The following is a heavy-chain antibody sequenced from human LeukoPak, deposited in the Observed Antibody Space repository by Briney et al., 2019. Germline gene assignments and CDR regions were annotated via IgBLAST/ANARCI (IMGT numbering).Heavy chain of an antibody. Sequence: GGSLRLSCAGSGFIFSNYAMSWVRQAPGKGLEWVSAISDSAFSTYYADSVQGRFTISRDNSRNTLYLQMDTLRAEDTAIYYCAKVPYSDYGSGRPPFMDVWGQGTAVAVSS. V-gene: IGHV3-23*01. CDR3: AKVPYSDYGSGRPPFMDV. CDR1: GFIFSNYA. CDR2: ISDSAFST. D-gene: IGHD3-10*01. J-gene: IGHJ6*02.